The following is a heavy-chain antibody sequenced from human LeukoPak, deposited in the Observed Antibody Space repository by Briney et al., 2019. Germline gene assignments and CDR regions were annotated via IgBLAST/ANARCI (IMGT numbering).Heavy chain of an antibody. Sequence: PGGSLRLSCAASGFTFSSYWMSWVRQAPGKGLEWVSYIGRNSSTIYYADSVKGRFTISRDNAKNSLYLQMNTLRVEDTAVYYCARGKNRLGELSLYYWGQGTLVTVSS. D-gene: IGHD3-16*02. CDR1: GFTFSSYW. CDR3: ARGKNRLGELSLYY. J-gene: IGHJ4*02. V-gene: IGHV3-48*01. CDR2: IGRNSSTI.